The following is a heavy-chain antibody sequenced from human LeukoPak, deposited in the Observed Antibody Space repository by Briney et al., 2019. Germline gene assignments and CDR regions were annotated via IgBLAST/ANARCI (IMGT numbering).Heavy chain of an antibody. CDR2: IYSGGST. V-gene: IGHV3-53*01. J-gene: IGHJ4*02. D-gene: IGHD3-16*01. CDR3: ARDLLGIDY. Sequence: GGSLRLSCAASGFTVSSNYMSWVRQAPGKGLEWVSVIYSGGSTYYAGSVKGRFTISRDNSKNTLYPQMNSLRAKDTAVYYCARDLLGIDYWGQGTLVTVSS. CDR1: GFTVSSNY.